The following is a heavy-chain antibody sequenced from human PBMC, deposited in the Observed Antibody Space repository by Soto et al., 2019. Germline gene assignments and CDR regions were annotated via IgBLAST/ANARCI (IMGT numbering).Heavy chain of an antibody. V-gene: IGHV3-23*01. Sequence: EVQLLESGGGSVQPGGSLRLSCAASGFTFSSYAMHWVRRPPGKGLEWVSSISGSGGTAYYADSVKGRFSISRDSLVNTLYLQMHSLRAEDTAVYYCSKGRGQNCNFDYWGHGTLVTVSP. CDR1: GFTFSSYA. D-gene: IGHD3-10*01. J-gene: IGHJ4*01. CDR3: SKGRGQNCNFDY. CDR2: ISGSGGTA.